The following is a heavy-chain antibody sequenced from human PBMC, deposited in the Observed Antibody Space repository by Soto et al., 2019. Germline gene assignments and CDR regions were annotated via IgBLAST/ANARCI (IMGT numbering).Heavy chain of an antibody. Sequence: GESLKISCQTAGYTFTNYWNGWVREMRGGGLELLGINFTREVDDWYNPFFEGQVTISADRSTATAFLQGRSPEASDSALYFCARLVSLLQPIDSWGQGTPVTVSS. CDR3: ARLVSLLQPIDS. V-gene: IGHV5-51*01. D-gene: IGHD4-4*01. CDR1: GYTFTNYW. CDR2: NFTREVDD. J-gene: IGHJ5*01.